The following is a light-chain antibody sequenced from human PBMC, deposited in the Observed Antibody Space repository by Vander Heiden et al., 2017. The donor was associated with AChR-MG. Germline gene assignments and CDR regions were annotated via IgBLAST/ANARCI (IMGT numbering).Light chain of an antibody. Sequence: SYALTPPPSVSVSPGQTARITCSGGNWGDKYAYGYQQRPGQSPVLVIYHGTKRPSGIPERFSGSNSGNTATLAISGTQAMDEADYYCQAWDSSTGVCGGGNKLTVL. CDR1: NWGDKY. CDR3: QAWDSSTGV. J-gene: IGLJ2*01. CDR2: HGT. V-gene: IGLV3-1*01.